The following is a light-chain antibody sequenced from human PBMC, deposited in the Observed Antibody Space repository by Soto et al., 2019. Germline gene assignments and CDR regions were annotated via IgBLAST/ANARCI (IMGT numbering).Light chain of an antibody. J-gene: IGLJ1*01. V-gene: IGLV2-14*01. CDR3: SSYTSSSTYV. Sequence: QSVLTQPASVSGSPGQSITISCTGTSSDVGGYNHVSWYQQHPGKAPKLMIYEVSNRPSGVSNRFSGSKSGNTASLTIFGLQAEDEADYYCSSYTSSSTYVFGTGTKVTVL. CDR1: SSDVGGYNH. CDR2: EVS.